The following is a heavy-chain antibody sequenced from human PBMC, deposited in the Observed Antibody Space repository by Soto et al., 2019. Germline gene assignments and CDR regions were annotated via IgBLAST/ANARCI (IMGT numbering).Heavy chain of an antibody. D-gene: IGHD2-21*01. CDR1: GFTVSNSY. V-gene: IGHV3-53*01. Sequence: LRLSCADSGFTVSNSYMSWVRQAPGKGLEWVSVIYSGGSTYYADSVKGRFTISRDSSKNTLYLQMNSLRAEDTAVYYCARGFQSSFGYWGQGTLVTVSS. J-gene: IGHJ4*02. CDR3: ARGFQSSFGY. CDR2: IYSGGST.